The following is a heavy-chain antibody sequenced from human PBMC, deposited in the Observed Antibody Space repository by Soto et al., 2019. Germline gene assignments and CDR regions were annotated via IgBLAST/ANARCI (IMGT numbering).Heavy chain of an antibody. D-gene: IGHD1-1*01. CDR2: ISYEGLNT. Sequence: QVQLVQSGGGVVQPGRSLRLSCATSGFTFSSYDMQWVRHAPGKGLEWVALISYEGLNTYYADSVRGRFIISRDNSKNILYLQMHSLGPDDTAVYYCAKLIYPLNSSGLDVWGQGATVIVSS. V-gene: IGHV3-30*18. J-gene: IGHJ6*02. CDR1: GFTFSSYD. CDR3: AKLIYPLNSSGLDV.